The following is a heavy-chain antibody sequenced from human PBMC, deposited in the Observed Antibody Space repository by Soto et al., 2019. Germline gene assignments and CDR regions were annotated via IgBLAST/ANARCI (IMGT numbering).Heavy chain of an antibody. CDR1: GGTFSSYA. Sequence: SVKVSCKASGGTFSSYAISCVRQAPGQGLEWMGGIIPIFGTANYAQKFQGRVTITADESTSTAYMELSSLRSEDTAVYYCARGRDYYGSGSYGPWGQGTLVTVSS. CDR3: ARGRDYYGSGSYGP. D-gene: IGHD3-10*01. J-gene: IGHJ5*02. V-gene: IGHV1-69*13. CDR2: IIPIFGTA.